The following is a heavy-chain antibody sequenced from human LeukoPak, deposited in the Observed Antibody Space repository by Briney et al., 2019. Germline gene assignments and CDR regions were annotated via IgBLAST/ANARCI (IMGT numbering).Heavy chain of an antibody. J-gene: IGHJ4*02. D-gene: IGHD3-10*01. Sequence: SETLSLTCNVSGESISSHYWSWTRQSPGKGLEWIGYITNSGTTKFNPSLKSRVTISRDTSKNQISLRLSSVTAADTAVYYCARVRDLWFGDFDYWGQGTLVTVSS. V-gene: IGHV4-59*11. CDR2: ITNSGTT. CDR3: ARVRDLWFGDFDY. CDR1: GESISSHY.